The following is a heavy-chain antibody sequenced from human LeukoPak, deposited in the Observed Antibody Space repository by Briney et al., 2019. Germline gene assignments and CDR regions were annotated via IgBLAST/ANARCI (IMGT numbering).Heavy chain of an antibody. CDR2: ISYDGSNK. J-gene: IGHJ6*02. CDR1: GFTFSGYP. D-gene: IGHD3-10*01. V-gene: IGHV3-30-3*01. CDR3: ARELHLDLWFGETNYYYYGMDV. Sequence: GKSLRLSCAASGFTFSGYPIHWVRQAPGKGLEWVAVISYDGSNKYYADSVKGRFTISRDNSKNTLYLQMNSLRAEDTAVYYCARELHLDLWFGETNYYYYGMDVWGQGTTVTVSS.